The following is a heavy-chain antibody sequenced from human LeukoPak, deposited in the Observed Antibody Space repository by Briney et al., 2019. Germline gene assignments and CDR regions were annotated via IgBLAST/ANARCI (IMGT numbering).Heavy chain of an antibody. Sequence: GGSLRPSCAASGFTFSESWMTWVRQVPGQGLEWVAHINHEGGGIQYVDSVKGRFTISRDNAKGSVYLQMNSLRAEDTAIYHCATYINWVAGDVWGQGTTVIVSS. V-gene: IGHV3-7*01. CDR2: INHEGGGI. D-gene: IGHD1-1*01. CDR3: ATYINWVAGDV. J-gene: IGHJ6*02. CDR1: GFTFSESW.